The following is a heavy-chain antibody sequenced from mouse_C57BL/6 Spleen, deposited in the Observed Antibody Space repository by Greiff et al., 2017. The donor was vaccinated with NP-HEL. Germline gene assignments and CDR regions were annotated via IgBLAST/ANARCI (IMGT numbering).Heavy chain of an antibody. D-gene: IGHD2-5*01. Sequence: EVQVVESGGGLVKPGGSLKLSCAASGFTFSSYAMSWVRQTPEKRLEWVATISDGGSYTYYPDNVKGRFTISRDNAKNNLYLQMSHLKSEDTAMYYCARDERSYYSNFDYWGQGTTLTVSS. CDR2: ISDGGSYT. V-gene: IGHV5-4*01. CDR1: GFTFSSYA. CDR3: ARDERSYYSNFDY. J-gene: IGHJ2*01.